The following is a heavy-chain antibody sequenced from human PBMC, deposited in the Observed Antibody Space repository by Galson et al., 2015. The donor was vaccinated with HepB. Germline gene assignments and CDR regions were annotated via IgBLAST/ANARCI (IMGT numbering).Heavy chain of an antibody. CDR1: GGTFSSYA. V-gene: IGHV1-69*13. CDR3: AREEGNCGGDCYTPDPRGVWFDP. D-gene: IGHD2-21*01. CDR2: IIPIFGTA. Sequence: SVKVSCKASGGTFSSYAISWVRQAPGQGLEWMGGIIPIFGTANYAQKFQGRVTITADESTSTAYMELSSLRSEDTAVYYCAREEGNCGGDCYTPDPRGVWFDPWGREPWSPSPQ. J-gene: IGHJ5*02.